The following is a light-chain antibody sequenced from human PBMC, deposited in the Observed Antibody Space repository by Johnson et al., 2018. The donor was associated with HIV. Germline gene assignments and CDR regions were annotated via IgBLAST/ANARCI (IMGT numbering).Light chain of an antibody. CDR3: GTWDSSLSAHNYV. V-gene: IGLV1-51*01. CDR1: SSNIGNNY. CDR2: DNN. Sequence: QSVLTQPPSVSAAPGQKVTISCSGSSSNIGNNYVSWYQQLPGTAPKLLIYDNNNRPSGIPDRFSGSKSGTSATLGITGLQTGDEADYYCGTWDSSLSAHNYVFGTGTNVTVL. J-gene: IGLJ1*01.